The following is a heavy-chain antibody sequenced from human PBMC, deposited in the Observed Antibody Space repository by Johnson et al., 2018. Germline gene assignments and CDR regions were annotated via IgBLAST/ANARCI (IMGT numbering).Heavy chain of an antibody. V-gene: IGHV3-9*01. D-gene: IGHD3-10*02. Sequence: EVQLLESGGGLVQPGRSLRLSCAASGFTFDEYAMHWVRQAPGKGLEWVSGIMWNSGRIAYADSVKGRFTISRDNAKNSLYLQMSMLKPEDTALYYCAKDIAYVDPEAMDVWGQGTTVTVSS. CDR1: GFTFDEYA. CDR3: AKDIAYVDPEAMDV. CDR2: IMWNSGRI. J-gene: IGHJ6*02.